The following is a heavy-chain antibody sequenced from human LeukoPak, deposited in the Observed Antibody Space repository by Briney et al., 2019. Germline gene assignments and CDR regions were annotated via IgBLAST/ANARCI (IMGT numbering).Heavy chain of an antibody. CDR2: INPNSGGT. CDR1: GYTFTGYY. V-gene: IGHV1-2*02. J-gene: IGHJ6*03. Sequence: ASVKVSCKASGYTFTGYYMHWVRQAPGQGLEWMGWINPNSGGTNYAQMFQGRVTMTRDTSISTAYMELSRLRSDDTAVYYCAREVGYDSSGYYDYYYYMDVWGKGTTVTVSS. D-gene: IGHD3-22*01. CDR3: AREVGYDSSGYYDYYYYMDV.